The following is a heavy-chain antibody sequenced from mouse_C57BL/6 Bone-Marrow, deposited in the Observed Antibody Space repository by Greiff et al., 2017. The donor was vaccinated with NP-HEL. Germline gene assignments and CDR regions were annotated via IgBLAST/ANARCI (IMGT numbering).Heavy chain of an antibody. CDR2: INPYNGGT. CDR1: GYTFTDYY. CDR3: APSDGY. J-gene: IGHJ2*01. Sequence: VQLQQSGPVLVKPGASVKMSCKASGYTFTDYYMNWVKQSHGKSLEWIGVINPYNGGTSSTQKFKGKATLTVYKSSSTAYMELNSLTSVDSSVYYCAPSDGYWGQGTTLTVSS. V-gene: IGHV1-19*01.